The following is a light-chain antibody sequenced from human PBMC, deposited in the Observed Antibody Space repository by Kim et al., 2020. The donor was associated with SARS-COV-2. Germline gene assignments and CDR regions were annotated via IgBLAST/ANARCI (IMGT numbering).Light chain of an antibody. CDR3: QHYGSSSGT. CDR1: QCITRNY. Sequence: EIVLTQSPGTLSLSPGNRATLSCRASQCITRNYLAWYQQKGGQAPRLLIHSASSRATGIPDRISGSGSGTDFTLTISRLEPEDFAVYYCQHYGSSSGTFGPGTKVDIK. V-gene: IGKV3-20*01. J-gene: IGKJ1*01. CDR2: SAS.